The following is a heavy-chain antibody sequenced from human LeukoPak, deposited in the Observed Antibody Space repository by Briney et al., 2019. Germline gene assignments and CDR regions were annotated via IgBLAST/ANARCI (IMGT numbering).Heavy chain of an antibody. D-gene: IGHD3-9*01. V-gene: IGHV3-23*01. CDR1: GFTFSSYA. CDR3: AKASRYYDILTGYYRPSYFDY. CDR2: ISGSGGST. J-gene: IGHJ4*02. Sequence: GGSLRLSCAASGFTFSSYAISWVRQAPGKGLEWVSAISGSGGSTYYADSVKGRFTISRDNSKNTLYLQMNSLRAEDTAVYYCAKASRYYDILTGYYRPSYFDYWGQGTLVTVSS.